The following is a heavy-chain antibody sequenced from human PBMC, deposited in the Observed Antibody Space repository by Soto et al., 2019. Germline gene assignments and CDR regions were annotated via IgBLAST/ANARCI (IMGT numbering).Heavy chain of an antibody. J-gene: IGHJ4*02. D-gene: IGHD6-13*01. V-gene: IGHV4-4*02. CDR2: IYHSGST. CDR1: GGSISSNNW. Sequence: SETLSLTCTVSGGSISSNNWWSWVRQPPGKGLEWIGEIYHSGSTYYNPSLKSRVTISVDTSKNQFSLKLSSVTAADTAVYYCARRQSSSWYGLWGQGTLVTVSS. CDR3: ARRQSSSWYGL.